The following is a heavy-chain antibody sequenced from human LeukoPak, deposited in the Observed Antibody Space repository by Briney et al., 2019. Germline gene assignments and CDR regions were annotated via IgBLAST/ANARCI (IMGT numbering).Heavy chain of an antibody. J-gene: IGHJ6*02. CDR1: GGSIRSSYYY. CDR2: IYDSGST. CDR3: ARGYGMYV. Sequence: SETLSLTCTVSGGSIRSSYYYWGWIRQPPGKGLEWIGSIYDSGSTYYNPSLKSRVTISVDTSKNQFSLKLSSVTAADTAVYYCARGYGMYVWGQGTTVTVSS. V-gene: IGHV4-39*01.